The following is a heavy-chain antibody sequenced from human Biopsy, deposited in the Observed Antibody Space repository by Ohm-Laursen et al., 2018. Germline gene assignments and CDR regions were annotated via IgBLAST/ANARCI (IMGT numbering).Heavy chain of an antibody. D-gene: IGHD6-19*01. Sequence: VSVKVSCKVSGFSFTGYYIHWVRQAPGQGLEWMGWVSPKSGDTNYAHKFQGNITMTRDTSMSTAYMEMSRLRCDDTAVYYCALQSVAQMKNFDYWGQGTLVTVSS. CDR1: GFSFTGYY. CDR3: ALQSVAQMKNFDY. CDR2: VSPKSGDT. J-gene: IGHJ4*02. V-gene: IGHV1-2*02.